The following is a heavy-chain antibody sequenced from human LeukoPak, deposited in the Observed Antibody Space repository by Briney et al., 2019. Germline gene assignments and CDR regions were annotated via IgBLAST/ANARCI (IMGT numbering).Heavy chain of an antibody. CDR3: ARRGLGATGSDY. V-gene: IGHV4-39*01. CDR1: GDSISRGNYY. CDR2: IYSSGST. D-gene: IGHD1-26*01. J-gene: IGHJ4*02. Sequence: SETLSLTCTVSGDSISRGNYYWDWIRQPPGKGLDWIGSIYSSGSTYYSPSLKSRVTISVETSSNQFSLKLSSVTAADMAVYYCARRGLGATGSDYWGQGTLVTVSS.